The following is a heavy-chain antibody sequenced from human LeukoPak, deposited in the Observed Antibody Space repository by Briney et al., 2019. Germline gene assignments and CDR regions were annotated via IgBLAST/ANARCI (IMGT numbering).Heavy chain of an antibody. J-gene: IGHJ4*02. V-gene: IGHV4-34*01. Sequence: PSETLSLTCAVYGRSFGGYYWSWIRQPPGKGLEWIGEINHSGSTNYNPSLKSRVTISVDTSKNQFSLKLSSVTAADTAVYYCARRDGPLNDSDYHDYSDYWGRGTLVTVSS. CDR2: INHSGST. CDR1: GRSFGGYY. D-gene: IGHD3-22*01. CDR3: ARRDGPLNDSDYHDYSDY.